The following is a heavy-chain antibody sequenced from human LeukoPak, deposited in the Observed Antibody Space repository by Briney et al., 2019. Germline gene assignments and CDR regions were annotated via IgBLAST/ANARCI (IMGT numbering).Heavy chain of an antibody. J-gene: IGHJ4*02. D-gene: IGHD3-16*02. CDR2: ISGSGGST. V-gene: IGHV3-23*01. CDR1: GFTFSSYA. Sequence: PGGSLRLSCAASGFTFSSYAMSWVRQAPGKGLEWVSAISGSGGSTYYADSVKGRFTISRDNSKNTLYLQMNSLRAEDTAVYYCARSLIGMIAKFDYWGQGTLVTVSS. CDR3: ARSLIGMIAKFDY.